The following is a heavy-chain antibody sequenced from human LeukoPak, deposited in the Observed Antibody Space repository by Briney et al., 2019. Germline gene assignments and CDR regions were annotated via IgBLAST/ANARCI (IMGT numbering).Heavy chain of an antibody. Sequence: SVKVSCKASGGTFSSVAISWVRQAPGQGLEWVGRIIPMVGIKEYARKFQGRATMTADKSTSTAYMELSSLRSADTAVYYCAQVGAKYIDYWGQGTLVTVSS. J-gene: IGHJ4*02. D-gene: IGHD2-2*01. CDR3: AQVGAKYIDY. V-gene: IGHV1-69*04. CDR2: IIPMVGIK. CDR1: GGTFSSVA.